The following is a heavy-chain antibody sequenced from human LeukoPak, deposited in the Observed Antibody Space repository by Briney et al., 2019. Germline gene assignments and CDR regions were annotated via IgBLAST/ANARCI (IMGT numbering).Heavy chain of an antibody. CDR2: IGSSSSYI. CDR1: GFTFSSYS. D-gene: IGHD2/OR15-2a*01. CDR3: ARDGMALSSVY. V-gene: IGHV3-21*01. Sequence: GGSLRLSCAASGFTFSSYSMNWVRQAPGKGLEWVSSIGSSSSYIYYADSVKGRFTISRDNAKNSLYLQTNSLRAEDTAVYYCARDGMALSSVYWGQGTLVTVSS. J-gene: IGHJ4*02.